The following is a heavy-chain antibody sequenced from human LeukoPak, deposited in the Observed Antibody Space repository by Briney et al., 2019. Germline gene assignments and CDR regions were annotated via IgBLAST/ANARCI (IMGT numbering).Heavy chain of an antibody. Sequence: PSQTLSLTCAVSGGSISSGGYSWSWILQPPGKGLEWIGYIYHSGRTYYNPSLKSRVTISVDRSKNQFSLKLSSVTAADTAVYYCARLGIVATAHYFDYWGQGTLVTVSS. D-gene: IGHD5-12*01. CDR1: GGSISSGGYS. J-gene: IGHJ4*02. CDR3: ARLGIVATAHYFDY. V-gene: IGHV4-30-2*01. CDR2: IYHSGRT.